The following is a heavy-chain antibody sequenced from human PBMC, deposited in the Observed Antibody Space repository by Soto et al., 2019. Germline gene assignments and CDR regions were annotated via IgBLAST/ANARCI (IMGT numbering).Heavy chain of an antibody. CDR1: GGSISSYY. V-gene: IGHV4-59*01. Sequence: SETLSLTCSVSGGSISSYYWSWIRQPPGKGLEWIGYIYDSGSTNYNSSLKSRVTIPVDTSKNQFSLKLSSVTAADTAVYYWAREEGRYCTTTSCYGSREIDYWGQGTLVIVSS. CDR2: IYDSGST. D-gene: IGHD2-2*01. J-gene: IGHJ4*02. CDR3: AREEGRYCTTTSCYGSREIDY.